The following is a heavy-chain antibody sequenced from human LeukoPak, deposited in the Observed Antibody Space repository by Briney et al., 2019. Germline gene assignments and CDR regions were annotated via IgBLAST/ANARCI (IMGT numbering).Heavy chain of an antibody. V-gene: IGHV4-34*01. J-gene: IGHJ3*02. CDR3: ARCGDVGAFDI. CDR1: GGSFSGYY. CDR2: IYYSGST. Sequence: PSETLSLTCAVYGGSFSGYYWSWIRQPPGKGLEWIGSIYYSGSTYYNPSLKSRVTISVDTSKNQFSLKLSSVTAADTAVYYCARCGDVGAFDIWGQGTMVTVSS. D-gene: IGHD7-27*01.